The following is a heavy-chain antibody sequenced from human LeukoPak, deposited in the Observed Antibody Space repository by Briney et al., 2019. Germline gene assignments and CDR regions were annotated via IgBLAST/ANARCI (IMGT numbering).Heavy chain of an antibody. V-gene: IGHV3-23*01. D-gene: IGHD3-22*01. CDR2: ISGSGGST. CDR1: GFTFSSYA. Sequence: TGGSLRLSCAASGFTFSSYAMSWVRQAPGKGLEWVSAISGSGGSTYYADSVKGRFTISRDNSKNTLYLQQNSLRAEDTAVYYCAKATRVVGPTSNDYWGQGTLVTVSS. CDR3: AKATRVVGPTSNDY. J-gene: IGHJ4*02.